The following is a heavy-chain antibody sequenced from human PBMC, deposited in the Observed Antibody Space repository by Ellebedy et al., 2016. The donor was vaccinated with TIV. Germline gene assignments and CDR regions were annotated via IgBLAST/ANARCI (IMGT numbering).Heavy chain of an antibody. Sequence: ASVKVSCKASGGTFSSYAISWVRQAPGQGLEWMGGIIPIFGTANYAQKFQGRVTITADESTSTAYMELSSLRSEDTAVYYCARCGGSCWDYYYGMDVWGQGTTVTVSS. J-gene: IGHJ6*02. V-gene: IGHV1-69*13. CDR1: GGTFSSYA. CDR2: IIPIFGTA. D-gene: IGHD2-15*01. CDR3: ARCGGSCWDYYYGMDV.